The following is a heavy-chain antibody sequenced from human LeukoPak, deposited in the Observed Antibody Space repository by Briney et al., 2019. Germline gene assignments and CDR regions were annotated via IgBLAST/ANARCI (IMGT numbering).Heavy chain of an antibody. Sequence: ASVKVSCKASGHTFTGYHMHWMRQAPGQGLEWMGWINPNSGGTNYAQKFQGRVTMTRDTSISTGYMELSRLRSDDTAVYYCARDSCSGGSCYTNDYWGQGTLVTVSS. CDR1: GHTFTGYH. CDR2: INPNSGGT. J-gene: IGHJ4*02. V-gene: IGHV1-2*02. D-gene: IGHD2-15*01. CDR3: ARDSCSGGSCYTNDY.